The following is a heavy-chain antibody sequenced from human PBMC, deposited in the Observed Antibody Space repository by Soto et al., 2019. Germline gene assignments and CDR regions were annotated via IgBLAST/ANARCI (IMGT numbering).Heavy chain of an antibody. CDR3: ARSPRISRAGDV. CDR1: GYSFISHG. J-gene: IGHJ6*03. CDR2: INPYNGNT. V-gene: IGHV1-18*01. Sequence: QVQMEQSGAEVRRPGASVNVSCKASGYSFISHGISWVRQAPGQGLEWMGWINPYNGNTNYAQKFQDRVTLTTDKTTTTAYMELRRLRADVTALYYCARSPRISRAGDVWGKGAAVVVSS.